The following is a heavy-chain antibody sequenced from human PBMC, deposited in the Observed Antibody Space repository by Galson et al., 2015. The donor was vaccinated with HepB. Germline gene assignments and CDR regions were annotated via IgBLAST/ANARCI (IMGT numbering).Heavy chain of an antibody. D-gene: IGHD6-13*01. CDR1: GSSFNTYA. Sequence: SLRLSCAASGSSFNTYAMSWVRQAPGKGLEWVSGISASGRVTYYAESLKGRVTISRNKYRNKLYLQMNSLTVEDTVVYYCAKASGPAAGYLDDWGQGTLVTVSS. CDR3: AKASGPAAGYLDD. CDR2: ISASGRVT. J-gene: IGHJ4*02. V-gene: IGHV3-23*01.